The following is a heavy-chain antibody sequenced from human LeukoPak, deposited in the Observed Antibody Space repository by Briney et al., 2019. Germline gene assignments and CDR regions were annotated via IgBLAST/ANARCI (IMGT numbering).Heavy chain of an antibody. CDR3: ASPVVVVAARDPYYMDV. Sequence: GASVKVSCKASGYTFTGYYMHWVRQAPGQGLEWMGWTNPNSGGTNYAQKFQGRVTMTRDTSISTAYMELSRLRSDDTAVYYCASPVVVVAARDPYYMDVWGKGTTVTVSS. V-gene: IGHV1-2*02. CDR2: TNPNSGGT. CDR1: GYTFTGYY. D-gene: IGHD2-15*01. J-gene: IGHJ6*03.